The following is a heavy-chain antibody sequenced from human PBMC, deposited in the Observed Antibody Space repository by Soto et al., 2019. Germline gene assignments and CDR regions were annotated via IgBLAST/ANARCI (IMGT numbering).Heavy chain of an antibody. Sequence: SETLSLTCTVSGGSISSYYWSWIRQPPGKGLEWIGYIYYSGSTNYNPSIKSRVTISVDTSKNQFSLKLSSVTAADTAVYYCARGHTYYYDSSGLIDYWGQGTLVTVSS. CDR2: IYYSGST. CDR3: ARGHTYYYDSSGLIDY. V-gene: IGHV4-59*01. D-gene: IGHD3-22*01. CDR1: GGSISSYY. J-gene: IGHJ4*02.